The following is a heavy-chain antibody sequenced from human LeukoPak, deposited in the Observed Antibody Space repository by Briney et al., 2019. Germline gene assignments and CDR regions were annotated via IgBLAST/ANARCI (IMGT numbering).Heavy chain of an antibody. J-gene: IGHJ6*03. CDR3: ARHAGHCSSSTCYTGGLDYYYYYMDV. V-gene: IGHV5-51*01. CDR2: IYPGDSDT. D-gene: IGHD2-2*02. CDR1: GYSFTSNW. Sequence: GESLKISCKGSGYSFTSNWIGWVRQMPGKGLEWMGIIYPGDSDTRYSPSSQGQVTISADKSISTAYLQWSSLKASDTAMYYCARHAGHCSSSTCYTGGLDYYYYYMDVWGKGTTVTVSS.